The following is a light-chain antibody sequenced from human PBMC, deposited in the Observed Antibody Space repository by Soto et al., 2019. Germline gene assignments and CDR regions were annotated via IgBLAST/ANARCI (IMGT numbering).Light chain of an antibody. Sequence: EIVLTQSPGTLSLSPGERATLSCRASQSVSSSYLAWYQQKPGQAPRLLIYGASIRATGIPDRFSGSGSGTDFTLTISRLEPEDFALYYCQQYGSSPQRTFGQGTKVEIK. J-gene: IGKJ1*01. V-gene: IGKV3-20*01. CDR1: QSVSSSY. CDR3: QQYGSSPQRT. CDR2: GAS.